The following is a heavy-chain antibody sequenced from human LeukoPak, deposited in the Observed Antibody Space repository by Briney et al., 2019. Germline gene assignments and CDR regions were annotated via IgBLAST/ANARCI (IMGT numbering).Heavy chain of an antibody. CDR2: IYSSSSYI. D-gene: IGHD3-10*01. V-gene: IGHV3-21*01. CDR1: EFTFNNYC. CDR3: ARAWLTGGSYYAMDV. Sequence: GGSLRLSCAASEFTFNNYCMNWVRQAPGKGLEWVSSIYSSSSYIYYADSVKGRFTISRDNAKSSLYLQMNSLRAEDTAVYYCARAWLTGGSYYAMDVWGQGTTVTVSS. J-gene: IGHJ6*02.